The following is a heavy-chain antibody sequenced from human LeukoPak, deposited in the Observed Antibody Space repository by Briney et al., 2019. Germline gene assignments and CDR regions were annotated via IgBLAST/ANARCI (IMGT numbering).Heavy chain of an antibody. CDR3: AKRPSDYGDYVTYFDY. D-gene: IGHD4-17*01. CDR2: ISGSGGST. CDR1: GFTFSSYA. Sequence: GGSLRLSCAASGFTFSSYAMSWVRQAPGKGLEWVSAISGSGGSTYYADSVKGRFTISRGNSKNTLYLQMNSLRDEDTAVYYCAKRPSDYGDYVTYFDYWGQGTLVTVSS. V-gene: IGHV3-23*01. J-gene: IGHJ4*02.